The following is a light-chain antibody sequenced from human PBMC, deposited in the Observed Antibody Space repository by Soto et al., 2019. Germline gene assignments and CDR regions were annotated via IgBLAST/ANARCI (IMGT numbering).Light chain of an antibody. CDR2: DNT. V-gene: IGLV1-40*01. CDR3: QSYDNRLRAPV. CDR1: SSNTGAGYD. J-gene: IGLJ2*01. Sequence: QSVLTQPPSVSGAPGQRVTISCAGSSSNTGAGYDVHWYQQLPGTAPKLLIYDNTNRPSGVPDRFSGSKSGTSASLPITGLQAEDEAHYYCQSYDNRLRAPVFGGGTKLTVL.